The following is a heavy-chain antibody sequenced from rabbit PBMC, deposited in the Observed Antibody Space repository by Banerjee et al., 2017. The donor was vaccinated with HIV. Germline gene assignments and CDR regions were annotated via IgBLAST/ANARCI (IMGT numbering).Heavy chain of an antibody. V-gene: IGHV1S40*01. CDR1: GFSFSSNNY. CDR2: IDVGSSGST. D-gene: IGHD1-1*01. J-gene: IGHJ4*01. CDR3: ARDWISASLYFGL. Sequence: QSLEESGGDLVKPGASLTLTCTASGFSFSSNNYMCWVRQAPGKGLEWIACIDVGSSGSTYYASWAKGRFTISKTSSTTVTLQMTSLTAADTATYFCARDWISASLYFGLWGPGTLVTVS.